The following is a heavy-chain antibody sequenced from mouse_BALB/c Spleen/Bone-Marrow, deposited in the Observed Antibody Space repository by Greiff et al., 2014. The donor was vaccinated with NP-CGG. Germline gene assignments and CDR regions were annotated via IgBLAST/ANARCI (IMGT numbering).Heavy chain of an antibody. CDR1: GDSITSGY. V-gene: IGHV3-8*02. CDR3: ASGGPTMITYYAMDY. CDR2: INFSGST. Sequence: DVQLEESGPSLVKPSQTLSLTCSVTGDSITSGYWNWIRKFPANKLEYMGDINFSGSTYYNPSLESRISITRDTSKNQYYLHLNSVTTEDTATYYCASGGPTMITYYAMDYWGQGTLVTVSS. D-gene: IGHD2-4*01. J-gene: IGHJ4*01.